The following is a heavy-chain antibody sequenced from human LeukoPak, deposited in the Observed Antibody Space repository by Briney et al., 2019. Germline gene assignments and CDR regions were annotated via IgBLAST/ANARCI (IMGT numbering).Heavy chain of an antibody. D-gene: IGHD3-16*01. Sequence: PSETLSLTCTVSGGSISSGSYYWSWIRQPAGKGLEWIGRIYTSGSTNYNPSLKSRVTISVDTSKNQFSLKLSSVTAADTAVYYCARSNDYVWGSFNLWNYYYYYMDVWGKGTTVTISS. J-gene: IGHJ6*03. CDR1: GGSISSGSYY. V-gene: IGHV4-61*02. CDR2: IYTSGST. CDR3: ARSNDYVWGSFNLWNYYYYYMDV.